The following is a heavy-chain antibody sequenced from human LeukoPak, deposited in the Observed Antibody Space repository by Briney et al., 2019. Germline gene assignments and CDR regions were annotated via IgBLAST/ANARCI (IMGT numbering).Heavy chain of an antibody. CDR2: IYYSGST. CDR3: ARDVAAKGGFDP. V-gene: IGHV4-30-4*08. J-gene: IGHJ5*02. CDR1: GGSISSGGYY. Sequence: SETLSLTCTVSGGSISSGGYYWSWIRQPPGKGLEWIGYIYYSGSTYYNPSLKSRVTISVDTSKNQFSLKLSSVTAADTAVYYCARDVAAKGGFDPWGQGTLVTVSS. D-gene: IGHD2-15*01.